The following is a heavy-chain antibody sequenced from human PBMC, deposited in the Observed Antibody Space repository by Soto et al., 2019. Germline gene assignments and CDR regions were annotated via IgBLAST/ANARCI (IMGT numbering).Heavy chain of an antibody. CDR2: IYYSGST. CDR1: GGSISSSSYY. J-gene: IGHJ5*02. CDR3: ARLFYDYFGGIYVVPIFCFAP. D-gene: IGHD3-16*01. V-gene: IGHV4-39*01. Sequence: SETLSLTCTVSGGSISSSSYYWGWIRQPPGKGLEWIGSIYYSGSTYYNPSLKSRVTISVDTSKNQFSLKLSSVTAADTAVYYCARLFYDYFGGIYVVPIFCFAPWGRETLVTFSS.